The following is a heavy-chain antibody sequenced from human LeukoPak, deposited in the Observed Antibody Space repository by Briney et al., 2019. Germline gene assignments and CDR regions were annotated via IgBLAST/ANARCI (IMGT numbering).Heavy chain of an antibody. J-gene: IGHJ4*02. V-gene: IGHV5-51*01. Sequence: GESLKIACKGSGYSFINYWIGWVRQMPGKGLEWMGIIYPGDTVTIYSPSFQGQVTISDDKSIGTACLQWSSLKASDTAMYYCARGDGYNPGFFDYWGQGTLVTVSS. CDR1: GYSFINYW. CDR2: IYPGDTVT. D-gene: IGHD5-24*01. CDR3: ARGDGYNPGFFDY.